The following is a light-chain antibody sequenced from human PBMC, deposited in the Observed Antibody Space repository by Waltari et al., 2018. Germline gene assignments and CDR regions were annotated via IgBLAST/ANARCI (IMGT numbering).Light chain of an antibody. J-gene: IGKJ1*01. CDR2: HTS. CDR3: QKYDFLPAT. CDR1: QGVGKY. V-gene: IGKV3-20*01. Sequence: EVVLTQSPGTLSLSPGERATLSCRASQGVGKYLAWYQQRPGQAPRLLLYHTSIRATCIPARFSGSGYGTDFSLTISRLEPEDFAVYYCQKYDFLPATFGQGTTVEIK.